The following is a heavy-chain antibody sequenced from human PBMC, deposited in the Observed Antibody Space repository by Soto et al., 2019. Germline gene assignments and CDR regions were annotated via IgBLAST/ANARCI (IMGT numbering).Heavy chain of an antibody. V-gene: IGHV4-59*08. CDR2: IYGSGRS. CDR1: GDTISGYV. CDR3: ARLPDSAMALADYHHYYMDV. J-gene: IGHJ6*03. Sequence: PSETLSLTCPVSGDTISGYVWSWIRQAPGRGLEWIGNIYGSGRSNYNPSLTSRVSISVDTAKKQFSLRLSSVTAADTAVYYCARLPDSAMALADYHHYYMDVWGKGTTVTVSS.